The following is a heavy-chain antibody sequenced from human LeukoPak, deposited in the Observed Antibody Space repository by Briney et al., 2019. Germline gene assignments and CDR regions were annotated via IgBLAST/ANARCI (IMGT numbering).Heavy chain of an antibody. CDR1: GFTFSSYA. D-gene: IGHD1-14*01. Sequence: GGSLRLSCAASGFTFSSYAMHWVRQAPGKGLEWVAVISYDGSNKYYADSVKGRFTISRDNSKDTLYLQMNSLRAEDTAVYYCAREGTASDHFDAFDIWGQGTMVTVSS. CDR3: AREGTASDHFDAFDI. V-gene: IGHV3-30-3*01. J-gene: IGHJ3*02. CDR2: ISYDGSNK.